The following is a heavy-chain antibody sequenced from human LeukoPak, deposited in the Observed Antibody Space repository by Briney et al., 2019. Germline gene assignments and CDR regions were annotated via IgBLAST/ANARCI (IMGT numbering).Heavy chain of an antibody. J-gene: IGHJ4*02. CDR1: GFTFSTYV. Sequence: PGGSLRLSCAASGFTFSTYVMSWVRQAPGKGLEWVSAISGSGGSTYYADSVKGRFTISRDNSKNTLYLQMNSLRAEDTAVYYCAPLPPAGSGSFDYWGQGTLVTVSS. D-gene: IGHD3-10*01. CDR3: APLPPAGSGSFDY. V-gene: IGHV3-23*01. CDR2: ISGSGGST.